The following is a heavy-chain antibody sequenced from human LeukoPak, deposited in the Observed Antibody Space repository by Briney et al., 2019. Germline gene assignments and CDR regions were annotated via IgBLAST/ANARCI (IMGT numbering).Heavy chain of an antibody. CDR1: GFTFSSYW. V-gene: IGHV3-7*03. Sequence: GGSLRLSCAASGFTFSSYWMSWVRQVPGKGLEWVANIKQDGSEKYYVDSVKGRFTISRDNSKNTLYLQMNSLRAEDTAVYYCAKGFYYGSGSYGGYWGQGTLVTVSS. CDR3: AKGFYYGSGSYGGY. D-gene: IGHD3-10*01. J-gene: IGHJ4*02. CDR2: IKQDGSEK.